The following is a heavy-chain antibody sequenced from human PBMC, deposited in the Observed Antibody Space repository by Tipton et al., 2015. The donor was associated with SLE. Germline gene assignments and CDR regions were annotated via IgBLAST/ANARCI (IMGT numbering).Heavy chain of an antibody. J-gene: IGHJ5*02. CDR3: AREIGS. Sequence: TLSLTCTVSGGSISSGSYYWSWIRQPAGKGLEWIGRIYTSGSTNYNPSLKSRVTISVDTSKNQFSLKLGSVTAADTAVYYCAREIGSWGQGTLVTVSS. CDR2: IYTSGST. V-gene: IGHV4-61*02. CDR1: GGSISSGSYY.